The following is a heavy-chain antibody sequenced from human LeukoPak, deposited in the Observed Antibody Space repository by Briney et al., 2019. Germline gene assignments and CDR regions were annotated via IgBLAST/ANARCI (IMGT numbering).Heavy chain of an antibody. Sequence: TPSETLSLTCAVYGGSFSGYYWSWIRQPPGKGREWIGEINHSGSTNYNPSLKSRVTISVDTSKNQFSLKLSSVTAADTAVYYCARGRDIVVVVAAYYFDYWGQGTLVTVSS. J-gene: IGHJ4*02. CDR2: INHSGST. CDR3: ARGRDIVVVVAAYYFDY. D-gene: IGHD2-15*01. CDR1: GGSFSGYY. V-gene: IGHV4-34*01.